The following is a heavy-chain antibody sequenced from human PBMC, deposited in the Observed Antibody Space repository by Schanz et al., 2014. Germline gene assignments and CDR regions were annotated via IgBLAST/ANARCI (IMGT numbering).Heavy chain of an antibody. CDR3: TIIDSDSYVSWGDGLDI. CDR2: IIPVFATA. CDR1: GGTFASYD. D-gene: IGHD3-16*01. Sequence: QVQLVQSGAEVKKPGSSVKVSCKASGGTFASYDISWVRQAPGQGLQWLVGIIPVFATANYSQKFQGRVTITADESTSTAYIERSSRIAEDAAVYYGTIIDSDSYVSWGDGLDIWGQGTTXTVSS. V-gene: IGHV1-69*01. J-gene: IGHJ3*02.